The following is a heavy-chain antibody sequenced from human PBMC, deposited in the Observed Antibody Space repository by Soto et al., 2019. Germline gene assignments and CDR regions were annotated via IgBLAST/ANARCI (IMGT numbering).Heavy chain of an antibody. V-gene: IGHV2-70*01. Sequence: SGPTLVNPTQTLTLTCTFSGFSLSTSGMCASWIRQPPGKALEWLALIDWDDEKYYSKSLKTRLTISKDTSKNQVVLTMTNMDPVDTATYYCARGVGDLLWKARPYYFDYWGQGTLVTVSS. J-gene: IGHJ4*02. CDR1: GFSLSTSGMC. CDR2: IDWDDEK. D-gene: IGHD3-10*01. CDR3: ARGVGDLLWKARPYYFDY.